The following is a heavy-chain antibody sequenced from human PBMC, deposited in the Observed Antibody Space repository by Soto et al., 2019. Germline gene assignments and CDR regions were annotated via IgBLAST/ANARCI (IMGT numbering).Heavy chain of an antibody. CDR1: RESVSVYY. Sequence: SWTLSLSSAVYRESVSVYYWSGICQPPGKGLEWIGEINHSGSTNYNPSLKSRVTISVDTSKNQFSLKLSSVTAADTAVYYCARRKWLVRGIDYWGQGTLVTVSS. CDR3: ARRKWLVRGIDY. CDR2: INHSGST. D-gene: IGHD6-19*01. V-gene: IGHV4-34*01. J-gene: IGHJ4*02.